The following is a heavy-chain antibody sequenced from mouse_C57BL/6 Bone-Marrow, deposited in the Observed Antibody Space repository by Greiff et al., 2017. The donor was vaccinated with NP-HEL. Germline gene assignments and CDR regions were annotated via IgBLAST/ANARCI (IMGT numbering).Heavy chain of an antibody. D-gene: IGHD1-1*01. CDR1: GYTFTTYW. CDR3: ARKAYYGRSYEFAY. CDR2: IDPSDSYT. J-gene: IGHJ3*01. Sequence: QVQLQQPGAELVKPGASVKLSCKASGYTFTTYWMQWVKQRPGQGLEWIGEIDPSDSYTNYNQKFKGKATLTVDTSSSTAYMQLSSLTSEDSAVYYCARKAYYGRSYEFAYWGEGTLVTVYA. V-gene: IGHV1-50*01.